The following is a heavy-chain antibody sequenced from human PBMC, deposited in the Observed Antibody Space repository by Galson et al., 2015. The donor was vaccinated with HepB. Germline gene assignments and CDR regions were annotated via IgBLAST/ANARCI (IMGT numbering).Heavy chain of an antibody. CDR3: ARATRGVQLSYSL. CDR1: GGSISRFY. V-gene: IGHV4-59*01. J-gene: IGHJ4*02. D-gene: IGHD5-24*01. Sequence: SETLSLTCTVSGGSISRFYWSWIRQPPGKGLEWIGHIYYTGGPIYNASLKSRVTISVDTAKNEVSLKVNSVTAADTAMYYCARATRGVQLSYSLWGQGTLVTVSS. CDR2: IYYTGGP.